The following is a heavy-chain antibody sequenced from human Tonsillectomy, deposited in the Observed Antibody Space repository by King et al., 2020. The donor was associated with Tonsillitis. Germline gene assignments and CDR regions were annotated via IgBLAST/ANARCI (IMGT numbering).Heavy chain of an antibody. CDR1: GFTFNKYG. Sequence: VQLVESGGGVGQPGRSLRLSCSASGFTFNKYGLHLVPQAPGKGLEWGAIISYDGRNKYYADPGKGRFTISRDNSKNTLYLQMNSLRAEDTAVFYCEKDFGAAAVSEIEYFDGMDVGGQGTTVTVPS. V-gene: IGHV3-30*18. CDR2: ISYDGRNK. CDR3: EKDFGAAAVSEIEYFDGMDV. D-gene: IGHD6-13*01. J-gene: IGHJ6*02.